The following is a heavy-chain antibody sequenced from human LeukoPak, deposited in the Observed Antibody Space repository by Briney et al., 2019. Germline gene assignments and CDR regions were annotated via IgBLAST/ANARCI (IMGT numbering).Heavy chain of an antibody. CDR3: ARGQTGSGRIFDY. CDR2: TYYRSKWYN. D-gene: IGHD2-15*01. Sequence: KASQTLSLTCAISGDSVSSNSGAWNWIRQSPSRGLEWLGRTYYRSKWYNDFAEFVKGRMTINPDTSNNQFSLQLNSVTPEDTGVYFCARGQTGSGRIFDYWGQGTLVTVSS. CDR1: GDSVSSNSGA. V-gene: IGHV6-1*01. J-gene: IGHJ4*02.